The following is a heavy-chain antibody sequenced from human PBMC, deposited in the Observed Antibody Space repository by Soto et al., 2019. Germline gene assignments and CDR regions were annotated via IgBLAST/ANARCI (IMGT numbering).Heavy chain of an antibody. Sequence: QVHLVQSGAEVKKPEASVEVSCKASVYTFTDYYIHWVRQAPGHGLEWMGWINPNNGGTKFAQQFQGRVTMTGDTPISTAYMELSRLRFDDTAVYYCVREWYYFDSSGYSKPVFCHYYGLDVWGQVNTVTVSS. CDR1: VYTFTDYY. CDR3: VREWYYFDSSGYSKPVFCHYYGLDV. J-gene: IGHJ6*02. V-gene: IGHV1-2*02. D-gene: IGHD3-22*01. CDR2: INPNNGGT.